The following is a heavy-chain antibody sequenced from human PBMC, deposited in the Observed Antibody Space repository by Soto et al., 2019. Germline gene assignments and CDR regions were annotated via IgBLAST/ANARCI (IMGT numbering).Heavy chain of an antibody. J-gene: IGHJ4*02. V-gene: IGHV3-23*01. Sequence: EVQLLESGGGLVQPGGSLRLSCAASGFTFSSYAMSWVRQAPGKGLEWVSAISGSGGSTYYADSVKGRFTISRDNSKNTLYLQMNSLRAEDTAVDYCAKPYSSGYYWWDYWGQGTLVTVSS. CDR2: ISGSGGST. CDR3: AKPYSSGYYWWDY. CDR1: GFTFSSYA. D-gene: IGHD3-22*01.